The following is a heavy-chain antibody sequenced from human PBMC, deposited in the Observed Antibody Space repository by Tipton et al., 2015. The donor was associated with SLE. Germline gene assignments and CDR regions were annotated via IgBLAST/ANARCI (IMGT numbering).Heavy chain of an antibody. CDR3: VRRCAKGPGY. J-gene: IGHJ4*02. CDR2: MNPSGRT. CDR1: GVSFRDYS. V-gene: IGHV4-34*01. Sequence: TLSLTCAVYGVSFRDYSWTCIRQPPGKGREWIGEMNPSGRTNYNPSLKSRVTISVDTSKNQFSLKLTSVTAADAAVYYCVRRCAKGPGYWGQGTLVIVSS. D-gene: IGHD4/OR15-4a*01.